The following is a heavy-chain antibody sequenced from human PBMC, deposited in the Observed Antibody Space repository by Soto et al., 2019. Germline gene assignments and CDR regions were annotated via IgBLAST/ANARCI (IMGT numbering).Heavy chain of an antibody. Sequence: EVQLVESGGGLVQPGGSLRLSCAASGFTFGSHWMHWVRQAPGKGLVWVSHISSDGSTTTYADSVKGRFTISRDNAKNTLYLQMNSLRAEDTAVYYCAGSNNNCLDPWGQGTLVTVSS. V-gene: IGHV3-74*01. CDR1: GFTFGSHW. CDR3: AGSNNNCLDP. CDR2: ISSDGSTT. J-gene: IGHJ5*02.